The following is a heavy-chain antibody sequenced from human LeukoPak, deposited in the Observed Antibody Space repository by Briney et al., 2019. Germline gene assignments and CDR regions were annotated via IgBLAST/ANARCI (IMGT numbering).Heavy chain of an antibody. Sequence: SETLSLTCTVSGVSISSYYWSWIRQPPGKGLEWIGYIYYSESTNYNPSLKSRVTISVDTSKNQFSLKLSSVTAADTAVYYCARIGHEDYYFDYWGQGTLVTVSS. CDR2: IYYSEST. CDR3: ARIGHEDYYFDY. CDR1: GVSISSYY. V-gene: IGHV4-59*01. J-gene: IGHJ4*02.